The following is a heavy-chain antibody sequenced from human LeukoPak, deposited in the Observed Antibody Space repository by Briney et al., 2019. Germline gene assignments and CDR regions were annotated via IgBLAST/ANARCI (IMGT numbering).Heavy chain of an antibody. CDR2: IYSGGST. V-gene: IGHV3-53*01. CDR3: VRTGIAASEPFDY. D-gene: IGHD6-13*01. Sequence: GGSLRLSCAASGFTVISNHMSWVRQAPGRGLEWVSVIYSGGSTYYADSVKGRFTISRDNSKNTLYLQMNSLRAEDTAVYYCVRTGIAASEPFDYWGQGTLVTVSS. CDR1: GFTVISNH. J-gene: IGHJ4*02.